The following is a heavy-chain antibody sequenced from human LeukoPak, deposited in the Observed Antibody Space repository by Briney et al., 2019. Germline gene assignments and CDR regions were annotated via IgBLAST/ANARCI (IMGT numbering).Heavy chain of an antibody. CDR2: IKQDGSEK. J-gene: IGHJ3*02. CDR3: ARIGSSDAFDI. D-gene: IGHD6-19*01. Sequence: GGSLRLSCAASGFTFSSYWMSWVRQAPGKRLEWVANIKQDGSEKYYVDSVKGRFTISRDNAKNSLYLQMNSLRAEDTAVYYCARIGSSDAFDIWGQGTMVTVSS. V-gene: IGHV3-7*01. CDR1: GFTFSSYW.